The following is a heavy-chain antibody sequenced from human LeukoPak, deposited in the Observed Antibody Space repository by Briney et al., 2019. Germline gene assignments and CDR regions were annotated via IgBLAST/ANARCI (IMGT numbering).Heavy chain of an antibody. J-gene: IGHJ4*02. V-gene: IGHV1-46*01. CDR1: GYTFTSNY. CDR3: ARDQEGFDY. CDR2: IYPRDGST. Sequence: ASVTVSCTASGYTFTSNYIHWVRQAPGQGLEWMGMIYPRDGSTSYAQKFQGRVTVTRDTSASTVRMELSGLRSEDTAVYYCARDQEGFDYWGQGTLVTVSS.